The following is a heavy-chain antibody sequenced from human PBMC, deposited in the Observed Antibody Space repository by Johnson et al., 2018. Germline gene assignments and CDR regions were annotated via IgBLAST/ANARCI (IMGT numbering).Heavy chain of an antibody. CDR2: ISYDGSNK. J-gene: IGHJ1*01. D-gene: IGHD3-3*01. V-gene: IGHV3-30*18. CDR1: GFTFSNYG. CDR3: AKDKRIYGGSEYFQH. Sequence: QVQLVQSGGGVVQPGRSXRLSCAVSGFTFSNYGMHWVRQAPGKGLAWVAVISYDGSNKYYADSVKGRFTMSRNNSKNTLYLQMNSLRAEDTAVYYCAKDKRIYGGSEYFQHWGQGTLVTVSS.